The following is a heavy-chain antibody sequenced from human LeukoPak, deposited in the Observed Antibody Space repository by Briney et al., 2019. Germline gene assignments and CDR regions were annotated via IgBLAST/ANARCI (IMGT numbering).Heavy chain of an antibody. CDR3: ASQTSHTSGWYGELDY. CDR2: INAGNGDT. Sequence: ASVKVSCKASGYSFTSYGITWVRQAPGQGLEWMGWINAGNGDTKYSQRFQGRVTITRDTSASTAYMELTSLRSEDTAVYYCASQTSHTSGWYGELDYWGQGTLVTVSS. J-gene: IGHJ4*02. D-gene: IGHD6-19*01. CDR1: GYSFTSYG. V-gene: IGHV1-3*01.